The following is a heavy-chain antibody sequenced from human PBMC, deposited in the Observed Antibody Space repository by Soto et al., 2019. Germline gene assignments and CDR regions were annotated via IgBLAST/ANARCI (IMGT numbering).Heavy chain of an antibody. J-gene: IGHJ4*02. Sequence: QVQLVESGGGVVQPGRSLRLSCAASGFTFSSYAMHWVRQAPGKGLEWVAVISYDGSNKYYADSVKGRFTISRDNFKNTLYLQMNSLGAEGTGVLFCAKVPSSNGRGHFDYLGQGTLVTVSS. CDR3: AKVPSSNGRGHFDY. V-gene: IGHV3-30-3*01. CDR2: ISYDGSNK. CDR1: GFTFSSYA. D-gene: IGHD2-8*01.